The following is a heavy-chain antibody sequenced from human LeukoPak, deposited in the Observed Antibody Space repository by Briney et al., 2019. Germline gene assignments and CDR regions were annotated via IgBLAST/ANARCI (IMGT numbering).Heavy chain of an antibody. V-gene: IGHV3-20*04. CDR1: GFTFDDYG. Sequence: PGGSLRLSCAASGFTFDDYGMSWVRQAPGKGLEWVSGINWNGRSTGYADSVKGRFTISRDSAKNSLYLQMSSLRAEDTALYYCARNYGGYDGTDYWGQGTLVTVSS. J-gene: IGHJ4*02. CDR3: ARNYGGYDGTDY. D-gene: IGHD5-12*01. CDR2: INWNGRST.